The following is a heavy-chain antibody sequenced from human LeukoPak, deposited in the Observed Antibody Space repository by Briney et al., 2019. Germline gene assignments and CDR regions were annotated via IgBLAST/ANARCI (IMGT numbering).Heavy chain of an antibody. D-gene: IGHD1-1*01. CDR2: ISGSGGSA. CDR1: GFTFSSYA. J-gene: IGHJ5*02. Sequence: GGSLRLSCAASGFTFSSYAMSWVRQAPGKGLEWVSAISGSGGSAYYADSVKGRFTISRDNSKNTLYLQMNSLRAEDTAVYYCAKDPTTGTTPNWFDPWGQGTLVTVSS. V-gene: IGHV3-23*01. CDR3: AKDPTTGTTPNWFDP.